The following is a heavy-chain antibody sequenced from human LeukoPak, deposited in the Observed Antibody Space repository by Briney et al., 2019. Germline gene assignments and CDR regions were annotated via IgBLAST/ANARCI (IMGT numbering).Heavy chain of an antibody. CDR3: AKDTRYNWIPEGAFDI. J-gene: IGHJ3*02. CDR2: ISGSGGST. V-gene: IGHV3-23*01. Sequence: PGGSLRLSCAASGFTFSSYAMSWVRQAPGKGLEWVSVISGSGGSTYYADSVKGRFTISRDNSKNTLYLQMNSLRAEDTAVYYCAKDTRYNWIPEGAFDIWGQGTMVTVSS. CDR1: GFTFSSYA. D-gene: IGHD1-20*01.